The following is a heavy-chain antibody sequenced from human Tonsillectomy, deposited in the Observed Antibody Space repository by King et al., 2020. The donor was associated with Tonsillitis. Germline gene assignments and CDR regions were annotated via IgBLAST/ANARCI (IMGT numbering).Heavy chain of an antibody. D-gene: IGHD6-13*01. V-gene: IGHV3-30-3*01. CDR2: ISFGGNNK. CDR1: GFTFSNYA. CDR3: ARDDQQLAPWFYGMDV. Sequence: VQLVESGGGVVQPGRSLRLSCAASGFTFSNYAMHWVRQAPGKGLEWVAVISFGGNNKYYADSVKGRFTISRDSSKNTLSLQMYSLRAEDTAVYYCARDDQQLAPWFYGMDVWGQGTTVTVSS. J-gene: IGHJ6*02.